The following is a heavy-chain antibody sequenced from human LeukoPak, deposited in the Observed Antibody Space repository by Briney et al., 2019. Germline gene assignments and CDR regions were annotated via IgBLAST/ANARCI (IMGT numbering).Heavy chain of an antibody. CDR2: ISGSGGST. J-gene: IGHJ4*02. CDR1: GFTFSSYA. V-gene: IGHV3-23*01. CDR3: AKEPNHSGWYGAADY. D-gene: IGHD6-19*01. Sequence: GGSLGLSCAASGFTFSSYAMSWVRQAPGKGLEWVSAISGSGGSTYYADSVKGRFTISRDNSKNTLYLQMNSLRAEDTAVYYCAKEPNHSGWYGAADYWGQGTLVTVSS.